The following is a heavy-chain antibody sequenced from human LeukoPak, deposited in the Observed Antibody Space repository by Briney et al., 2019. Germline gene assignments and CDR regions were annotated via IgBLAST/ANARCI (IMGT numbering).Heavy chain of an antibody. V-gene: IGHV3-21*01. CDR2: ISSSSSYI. D-gene: IGHD3-22*01. CDR3: ARDRDSSGYFTLDAFDI. J-gene: IGHJ3*02. CDR1: GFTFSSYS. Sequence: GGSLRLSCAASGFTFSSYSMNWVRQAPGKGLEWVSSISSSSSYIYYADSVKGRSTISRDNAKNSLYLQMNSLRAEDTAVYYCARDRDSSGYFTLDAFDIWGQGTMVTVSS.